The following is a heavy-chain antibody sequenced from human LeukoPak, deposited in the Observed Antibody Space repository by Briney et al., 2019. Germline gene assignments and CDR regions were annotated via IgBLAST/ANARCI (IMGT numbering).Heavy chain of an antibody. J-gene: IGHJ4*02. Sequence: ASVKVSCKASGYTFTGYYIHWVRQAPGQGLEWMGWINPDSGGTNYAQNVQGRVTMTRDTSISTAYMELNRLRSDDTAVYYCARVASAVYSDYWGQGTLVTVSS. CDR1: GYTFTGYY. V-gene: IGHV1-2*02. CDR3: ARVASAVYSDY. CDR2: INPDSGGT.